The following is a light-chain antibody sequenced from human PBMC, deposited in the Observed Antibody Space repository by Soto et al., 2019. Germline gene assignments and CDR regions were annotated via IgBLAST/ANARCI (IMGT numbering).Light chain of an antibody. CDR3: CSYAGSSTFVV. CDR1: SSDVGSYNL. J-gene: IGLJ2*01. V-gene: IGLV2-23*03. CDR2: EGS. Sequence: QSALTRHASVSGSPGQSITISCTGTSSDVGSYNLVSWYQQHPGKAPKLMIYEGSKRPSGVSNRFSGSKSGNTASLTISGLQAEDEADYYCCSYAGSSTFVVFGGGTKLTVL.